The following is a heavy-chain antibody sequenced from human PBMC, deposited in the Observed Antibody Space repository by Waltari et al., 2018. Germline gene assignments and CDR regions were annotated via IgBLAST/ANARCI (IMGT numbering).Heavy chain of an antibody. Sequence: QLQLQESGPGLVKPSETLSLTCTVSGGSISSSSYYWGWIRQPPGKGLEWIGSIYYSGRTYYNPSLKSRGTISVDTSKNQFSLKLSSVTAADTAVYYCARVPLMVQGAIDYWGQGTLVTVSS. CDR1: GGSISSSSYY. J-gene: IGHJ4*02. CDR3: ARVPLMVQGAIDY. CDR2: IYYSGRT. D-gene: IGHD3-10*01. V-gene: IGHV4-39*07.